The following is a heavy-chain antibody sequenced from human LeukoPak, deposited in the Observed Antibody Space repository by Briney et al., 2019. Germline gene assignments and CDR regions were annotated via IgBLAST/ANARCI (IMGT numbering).Heavy chain of an antibody. CDR1: VGTFSSYA. Sequence: SVKISCKASVGTFSSYAISWVRQAPGQGLEWMGGIIPIFGTANYAQKFQGRVTITADESTSTAYMELSSLRSEDTAVYYCAREEAVAGTLDYWGQGTLVTVSS. V-gene: IGHV1-69*01. J-gene: IGHJ4*02. CDR2: IIPIFGTA. D-gene: IGHD6-19*01. CDR3: AREEAVAGTLDY.